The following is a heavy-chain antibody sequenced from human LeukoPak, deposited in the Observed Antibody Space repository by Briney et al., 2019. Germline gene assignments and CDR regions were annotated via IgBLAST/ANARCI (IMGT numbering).Heavy chain of an antibody. J-gene: IGHJ3*02. Sequence: SETLSLTCAVSGGSISSSNWWSWVRQPPGKGLEWIGEIYHSGSTNYNPSLKSRVTISVDKSKNQFSLKLSSVTAADTAVYYCASLPAAMRAAFDIWGQGTMVTVSS. CDR2: IYHSGST. D-gene: IGHD2-2*01. CDR1: GGSISSSNW. V-gene: IGHV4-4*02. CDR3: ASLPAAMRAAFDI.